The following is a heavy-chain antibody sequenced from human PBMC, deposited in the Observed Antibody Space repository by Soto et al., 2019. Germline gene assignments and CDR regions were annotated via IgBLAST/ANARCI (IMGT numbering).Heavy chain of an antibody. CDR2: ISGSGDRT. CDR1: GFTFSNYF. V-gene: IGHV3-23*01. D-gene: IGHD3-3*02. J-gene: IGHJ4*02. Sequence: EVQLLESGGGLVQPGGSLRLSCAVSGFTFSNYFLSWVRQAPGKGLEWVSAISGSGDRTYYTDSVKGRFTISRDNSKNTLFLQMNTLRAEDTALYYCARGERIRIGDFDYWGQGTLVTVSS. CDR3: ARGERIRIGDFDY.